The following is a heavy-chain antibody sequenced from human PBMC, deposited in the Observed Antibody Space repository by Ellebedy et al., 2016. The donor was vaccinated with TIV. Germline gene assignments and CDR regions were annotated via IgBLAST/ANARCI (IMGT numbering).Heavy chain of an antibody. V-gene: IGHV1-46*01. J-gene: IGHJ4*02. Sequence: AASVKVSCKASGYDFTGYYIHWVRQAPGQGFEWMGLINPDGGSSSAQRFQGRLSMTSATSTSTVYMELNSLTSEDTAMYYCARDLMGRGDYWGQGTLVTVSS. CDR1: GYDFTGYY. D-gene: IGHD2-15*01. CDR2: INPDGGS. CDR3: ARDLMGRGDY.